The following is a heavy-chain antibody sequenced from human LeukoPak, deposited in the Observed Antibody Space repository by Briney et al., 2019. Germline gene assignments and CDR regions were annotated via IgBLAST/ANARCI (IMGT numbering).Heavy chain of an antibody. J-gene: IGHJ4*02. V-gene: IGHV4-30-2*01. D-gene: IGHD5-18*01. Sequence: PSETLSLTCAVSGGSSSSGGYSWSWIRQPPGKGLEWIGYIYHSGSTYYNPSLKSRVTISVDRSKNQLCLKLNFVTAADTAVYYCARDRGGYTYSHDYWGQGTLVTVSS. CDR3: ARDRGGYTYSHDY. CDR2: IYHSGST. CDR1: GGSSSSGGYS.